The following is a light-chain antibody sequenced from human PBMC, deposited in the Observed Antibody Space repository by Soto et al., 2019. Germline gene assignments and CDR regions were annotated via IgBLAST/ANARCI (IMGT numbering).Light chain of an antibody. Sequence: QSVLTQPASVSGSPGQSITISCTGTSSDVGGYNYVSWYQQHPGKAPKLMIYDVSDRPSGISNRFSGSKSGNAASLTISGLQAEDEADYYCSSYKYSKSVVFGTGTKLTVL. V-gene: IGLV2-14*03. CDR1: SSDVGGYNY. J-gene: IGLJ1*01. CDR2: DVS. CDR3: SSYKYSKSVV.